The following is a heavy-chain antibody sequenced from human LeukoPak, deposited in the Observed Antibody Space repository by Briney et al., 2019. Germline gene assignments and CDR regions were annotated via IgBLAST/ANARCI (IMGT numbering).Heavy chain of an antibody. CDR1: GYSISSGYY. D-gene: IGHD2-2*01. J-gene: IGHJ5*02. CDR3: ARLGYCSSTSCFP. V-gene: IGHV4-38-2*01. Sequence: PSETLSLTCAVSGYSISSGYYWGWIQQPPGKGQEWIGSIHHSGTTYYNPSLKSRVTISVDTSKNQFSLKLSSVTAADTAVYYCARLGYCSSTSCFPWGQGTLVTVSS. CDR2: IHHSGTT.